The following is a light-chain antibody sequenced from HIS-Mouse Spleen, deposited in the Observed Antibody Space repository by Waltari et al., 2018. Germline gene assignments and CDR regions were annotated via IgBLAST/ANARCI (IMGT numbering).Light chain of an antibody. Sequence: EIVLTQSPATLSLSPGERAPLSSRASQSVSSYLAWYQQKPGQAPRLLIYDASNRATGIPARFSGSGSGTDFTLTISSLEPEDFAVYYCQQRSNWPPEITFGQGTRLEIK. J-gene: IGKJ5*01. CDR3: QQRSNWPPEIT. CDR1: QSVSSY. V-gene: IGKV3-11*01. CDR2: DAS.